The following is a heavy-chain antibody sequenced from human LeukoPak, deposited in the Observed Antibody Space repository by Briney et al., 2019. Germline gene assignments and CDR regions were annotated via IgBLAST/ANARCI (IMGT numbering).Heavy chain of an antibody. J-gene: IGHJ6*03. CDR2: IYTSGST. Sequence: SETLSLTCTVYGGSISSYYWSWIRQPPGKGLEWIGYIYTSGSTNYNPSLKSRVTISVDTSKNQFSLKLSSVTAADTAVYYCARHAHRVTIFGVADYYYYMDVWGKGTTVTVSS. CDR1: GGSISSYY. V-gene: IGHV4-4*09. CDR3: ARHAHRVTIFGVADYYYYMDV. D-gene: IGHD3-3*01.